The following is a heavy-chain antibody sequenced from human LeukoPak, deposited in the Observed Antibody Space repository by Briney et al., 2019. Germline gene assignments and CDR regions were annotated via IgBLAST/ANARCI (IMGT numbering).Heavy chain of an antibody. J-gene: IGHJ4*02. CDR1: GFTFSSHS. V-gene: IGHV3-30*03. CDR3: ARTTEVLLWFGELEY. D-gene: IGHD3-10*01. Sequence: GGSLRLSCAASGFTFSSHSMNWVRQAPGKGLEWVAVISYDGSNKYYADSVKGRFTISRDNSKNTLYLQMNSLRAEDTAVYYCARTTEVLLWFGELEYWGQGTLVTVSS. CDR2: ISYDGSNK.